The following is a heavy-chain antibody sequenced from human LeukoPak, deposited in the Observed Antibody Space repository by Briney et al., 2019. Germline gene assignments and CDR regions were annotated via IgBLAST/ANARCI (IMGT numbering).Heavy chain of an antibody. CDR1: GYTFTSYG. CDR2: ISAYNGNT. Sequence: ASVKVSCKASGYTFTSYGISWVRQAPGQGREWMGWISAYNGNTNYALKLQGRVTMTTDTSTSTAYRELRSLRSDDTAVYYCARGGGDYGDYDAFDIWGQGTMVTVSS. J-gene: IGHJ3*02. CDR3: ARGGGDYGDYDAFDI. D-gene: IGHD4-17*01. V-gene: IGHV1-18*01.